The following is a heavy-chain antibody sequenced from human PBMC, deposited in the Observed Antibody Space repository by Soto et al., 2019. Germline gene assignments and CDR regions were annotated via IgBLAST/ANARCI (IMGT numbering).Heavy chain of an antibody. CDR2: ISWNSGSI. CDR3: AKDMRGYSSSWYYFDY. D-gene: IGHD6-13*01. Sequence: DVQLVESGGGLVQPGRSLRLSCAASGFTFDDYAMHWVRQAPGKGLEWVSGISWNSGSIGYADSVKGRFTISRDNAKNSLYLQMNSLRAEDTALYYCAKDMRGYSSSWYYFDYWGQGTLVTVSS. V-gene: IGHV3-9*01. J-gene: IGHJ4*02. CDR1: GFTFDDYA.